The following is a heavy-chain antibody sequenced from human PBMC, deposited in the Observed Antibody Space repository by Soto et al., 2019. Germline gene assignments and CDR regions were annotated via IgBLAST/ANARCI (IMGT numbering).Heavy chain of an antibody. V-gene: IGHV3-64D*06. D-gene: IGHD4-4*01. CDR1: ICTINSFS. CDR3: VKDGWADGYSYYFET. CDR2: ISTKRGNT. Sequence: WLSXRLSCSSAICTINSFSRHLIRHALGMGLGYVSTISTKRGNTYYADSVNGRCTISRNNSKNTLYLQMLSLRADDTAVYSCVKDGWADGYSYYFETWGQGTLV. J-gene: IGHJ4*02.